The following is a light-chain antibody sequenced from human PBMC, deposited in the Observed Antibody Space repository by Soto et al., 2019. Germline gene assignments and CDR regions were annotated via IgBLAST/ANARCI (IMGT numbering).Light chain of an antibody. V-gene: IGKV3-20*01. Sequence: EILLTQSPGTLSLSPGERTTLSCRASQSVTTNYLGWYQQKPGQAPRLLIYAASSRATGIPDRVSGSGSGTYFNLTISRLKPEDFANYYCQQTYSIPRTFGQGTKLEI. CDR3: QQTYSIPRT. J-gene: IGKJ2*01. CDR2: AAS. CDR1: QSVTTNY.